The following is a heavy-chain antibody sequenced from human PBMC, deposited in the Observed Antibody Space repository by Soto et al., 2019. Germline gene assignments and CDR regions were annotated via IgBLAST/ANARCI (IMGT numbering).Heavy chain of an antibody. CDR3: AKMGDSSGYDFFDY. V-gene: IGHV3-23*04. Sequence: VQLVESGGGVVQPGRSLRLSCAASGFTFSSHGKSWVRQAPGKGLEWVSSISGSGDRTYYADSVKGRFTISRDNNKNTVYLQMNSLRVEDTAVYYCAKMGDSSGYDFFDYWGQGTLVTVSS. D-gene: IGHD3-22*01. CDR1: GFTFSSHG. CDR2: ISGSGDRT. J-gene: IGHJ4*02.